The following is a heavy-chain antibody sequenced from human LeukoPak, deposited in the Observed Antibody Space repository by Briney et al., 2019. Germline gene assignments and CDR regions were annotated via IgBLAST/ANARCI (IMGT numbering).Heavy chain of an antibody. CDR3: ARGGYDFRSGYHVWFDY. D-gene: IGHD3-3*01. CDR2: ISSSGSTI. Sequence: GGSLRLSCAASGFTFSSYEMNWVRQAPGKGLEWVSYISSSGSTIYYADSVKGRFTISRDNAKNSLYLQMNSLRAEDTAVYYCARGGYDFRSGYHVWFDYWGQGTLVTVSS. V-gene: IGHV3-48*03. J-gene: IGHJ4*02. CDR1: GFTFSSYE.